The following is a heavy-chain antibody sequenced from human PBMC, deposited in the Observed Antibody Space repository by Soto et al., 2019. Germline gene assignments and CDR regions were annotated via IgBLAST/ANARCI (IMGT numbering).Heavy chain of an antibody. CDR2: IYWDDDK. Sequence: SGPTLVNPTQTLTLTCTFSGFSLSTSGVGVGWIRQPPGKALEWLALIYWDDDKRYSPSLKSRLTITKDTSKNQVVLTMTNMDPVDTATYYCAHTVTIFGVVIPMDYYYMDVWGKGTTVTVSS. CDR3: AHTVTIFGVVIPMDYYYMDV. J-gene: IGHJ6*03. CDR1: GFSLSTSGVG. D-gene: IGHD3-3*01. V-gene: IGHV2-5*02.